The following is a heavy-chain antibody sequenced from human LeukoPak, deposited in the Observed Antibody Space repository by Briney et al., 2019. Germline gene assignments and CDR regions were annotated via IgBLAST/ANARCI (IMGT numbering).Heavy chain of an antibody. V-gene: IGHV3-11*04. J-gene: IGHJ3*02. D-gene: IGHD6-13*01. Sequence: GGSLRLSCAASGLTFSDYYMSWIRQAPGKGLEWVSYISSSGSTIYYADSVKGRFTISRDNAKNSLYLQMNSLRAEDTAVYYCARASVGSSWYLGAFDIWGQGTMVTVSS. CDR3: ARASVGSSWYLGAFDI. CDR2: ISSSGSTI. CDR1: GLTFSDYY.